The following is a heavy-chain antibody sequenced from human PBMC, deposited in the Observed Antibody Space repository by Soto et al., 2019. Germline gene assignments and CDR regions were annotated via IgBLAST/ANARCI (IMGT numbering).Heavy chain of an antibody. CDR1: GFTFSSYW. J-gene: IGHJ3*02. CDR2: IKQDGSEK. Sequence: EVQLVESGGGLVQPGGSLRLSCAASGFTFSSYWMSWVRQAQGKGLEWVANIKQDGSEKYYVDSVKGRFTISRDNAKNSLYLQMNSLRAEDTAVYYCATDSSAVTTAAFDIWGQGTMVTVSS. D-gene: IGHD4-17*01. V-gene: IGHV3-7*01. CDR3: ATDSSAVTTAAFDI.